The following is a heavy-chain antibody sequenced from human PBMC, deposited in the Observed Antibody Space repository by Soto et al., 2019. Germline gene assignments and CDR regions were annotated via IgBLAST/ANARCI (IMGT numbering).Heavy chain of an antibody. CDR3: AREGSHSYGYDYYYSGMDV. V-gene: IGHV1-18*04. J-gene: IGHJ6*02. CDR2: ISAYNGNK. D-gene: IGHD5-18*01. Sequence: ASVKVSCKASGYTFTSYGISWVRQAPGQGLEWMGWISAYNGNKNYAQKLQGRVTMTTDTSTSTAYMELRSLRSDDTAVYYCAREGSHSYGYDYYYSGMDVWGQGTTVTSP. CDR1: GYTFTSYG.